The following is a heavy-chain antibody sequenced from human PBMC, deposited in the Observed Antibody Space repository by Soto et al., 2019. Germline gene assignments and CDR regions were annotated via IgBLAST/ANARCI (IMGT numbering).Heavy chain of an antibody. CDR2: IRSKANNYAT. J-gene: IGHJ6*02. Sequence: EVQLVESGGGLVQPGGSLKLSCAASGFTFSGSAVHWVRQASGKGLEWGGRIRSKANNYATAYAASVQGRFTIFRDDLKNTAYLQMNSLKTEDTAVYYCTNPQVYDGMDAWGQGTTVTVSS. V-gene: IGHV3-73*02. CDR1: GFTFSGSA. CDR3: TNPQVYDGMDA.